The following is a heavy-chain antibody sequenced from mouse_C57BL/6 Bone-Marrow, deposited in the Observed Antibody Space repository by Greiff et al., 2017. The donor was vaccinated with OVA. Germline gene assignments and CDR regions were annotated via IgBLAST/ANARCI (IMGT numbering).Heavy chain of an antibody. CDR1: GYTFTDYE. J-gene: IGHJ4*01. Sequence: VQLQQSGAELVRPRASVTLSCKASGYTFTDYEMHWVKQTPVHGLEWIGAIDPETGGTAYNQKFKGKAILTADKSSSTAYMELRSLTSEDSAVYYCTRVRTTVVGDYYAMDYWGQGTSVTVSS. D-gene: IGHD1-1*01. CDR2: IDPETGGT. V-gene: IGHV1-15*01. CDR3: TRVRTTVVGDYYAMDY.